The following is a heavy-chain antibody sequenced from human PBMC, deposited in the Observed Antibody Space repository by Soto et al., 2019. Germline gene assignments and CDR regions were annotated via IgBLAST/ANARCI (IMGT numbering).Heavy chain of an antibody. CDR1: GYTFTSYG. V-gene: IGHV1-18*01. CDR2: ISAYNGNT. J-gene: IGHJ4*02. D-gene: IGHD4-17*01. Sequence: QVQLVQSGAEVKKPGASVKVSCKASGYTFTSYGISWVRQAPGQGLEWMGWISAYNGNTNDAEKHRGXAXMXXDTSKSTAYMELRSLRSDDTAVYYCARGEAYGDGYWGQGTLVTVSS. CDR3: ARGEAYGDGY.